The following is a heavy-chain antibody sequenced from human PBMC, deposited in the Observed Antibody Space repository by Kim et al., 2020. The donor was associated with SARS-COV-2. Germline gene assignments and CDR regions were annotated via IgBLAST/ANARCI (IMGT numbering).Heavy chain of an antibody. J-gene: IGHJ3*02. CDR2: IIGDGSDT. CDR1: GFTLSTSN. CDR3: ARGGFDI. V-gene: IGHV3-74*01. Sequence: GGSLRLSCAASGFTLSTSNMHWVRQAPGKGLVWVSRIIGDGSDTTYADSVEGRFAISRDNAKNTLYLQMNSLRVEDTAVYYCARGGFDIWGQGTMVTVSS.